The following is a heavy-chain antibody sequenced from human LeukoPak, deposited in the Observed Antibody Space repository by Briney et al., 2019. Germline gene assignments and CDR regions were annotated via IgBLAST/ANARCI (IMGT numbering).Heavy chain of an antibody. CDR1: GGSISGYY. J-gene: IGHJ5*02. CDR2: IYYTGST. CDR3: VRSKRGTYGWFDP. Sequence: PSETLSLTCTVSGGSISGYYWSWIRQPPGKGLEWIGYIYYTGSTNYNPSLKSRVIISVDTSKNQFSLGVSSVTAADTAVYYCVRSKRGTYGWFDPWGQGTLATVSS. D-gene: IGHD4-17*01. V-gene: IGHV4-59*01.